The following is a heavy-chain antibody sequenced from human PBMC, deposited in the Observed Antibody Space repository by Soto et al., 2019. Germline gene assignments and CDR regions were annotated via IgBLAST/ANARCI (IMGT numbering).Heavy chain of an antibody. Sequence: PGESLKISCKGSGYRFTSYYMSWIRQAPGKGLEWVSYISSSSSYTNYADSVKGRFTISRDNAKNSLYLQMNSLRAEDTAVYYCAKSQLLWSTSGAFDIWGQGTMVTVSS. D-gene: IGHD3-10*01. CDR2: ISSSSSYT. CDR3: AKSQLLWSTSGAFDI. V-gene: IGHV3-11*03. CDR1: GYRFTSYY. J-gene: IGHJ3*02.